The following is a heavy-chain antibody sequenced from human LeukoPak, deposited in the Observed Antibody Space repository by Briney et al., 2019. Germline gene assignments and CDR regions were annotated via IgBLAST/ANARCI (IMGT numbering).Heavy chain of an antibody. J-gene: IGHJ3*02. CDR2: IYPGDSDT. CDR3: ARPGEYGDPSDAFDI. CDR1: GYSFTSYW. Sequence: GESLKISCKGSGYSFTSYWIGWVRQMPGKGLEWMGIIYPGDSDTRYSPSFQGQVTISADKSISTAYLQWSSLKASDTAMYYCARPGEYGDPSDAFDIWGQGTMVTVSS. D-gene: IGHD4-17*01. V-gene: IGHV5-51*01.